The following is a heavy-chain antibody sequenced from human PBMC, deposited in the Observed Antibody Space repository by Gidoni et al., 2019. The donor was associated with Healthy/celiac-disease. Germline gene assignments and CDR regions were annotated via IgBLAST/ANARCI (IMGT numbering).Heavy chain of an antibody. V-gene: IGHV5-51*01. CDR3: ARLADIVATIEVGWFDP. CDR2: IYPGDSDT. CDR1: GYSCTSYW. J-gene: IGHJ5*02. D-gene: IGHD5-12*01. Sequence: EVQLVQSGAEVKKPGESLKISCKGSGYSCTSYWIGWVRQMPGKGLEWMGIIYPGDSDTRYSPSFQGQVTISADKSISTAYLQWSSLKASDTAMYYCARLADIVATIEVGWFDPWGQGTLVTVSS.